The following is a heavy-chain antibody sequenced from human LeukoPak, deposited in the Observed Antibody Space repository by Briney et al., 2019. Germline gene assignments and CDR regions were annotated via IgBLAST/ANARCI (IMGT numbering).Heavy chain of an antibody. Sequence: PSETLSLTCTVSGGSISRSRYYWGWIRQPPGKGLEWIGSIYYSGSTNYNPSLKSRVTISVDTSKNQFSLKLSSVTAADTAVYYCARLRLSIYWGQGTLVTVSS. CDR2: IYYSGST. J-gene: IGHJ4*02. CDR1: GGSISRSRYY. CDR3: ARLRLSIY. V-gene: IGHV4-39*07.